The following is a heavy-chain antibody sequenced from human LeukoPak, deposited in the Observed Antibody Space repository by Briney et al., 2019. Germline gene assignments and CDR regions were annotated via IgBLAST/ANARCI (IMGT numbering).Heavy chain of an antibody. Sequence: GGSLRLSCAASGFTFSDHYMDWVRQAPGEGLEWVGRTRNKANSYTTEYAASVKGRFTISRDDSKNSLYLQMNSLKTEDTAVYYCAREKVGARWFAPGGQGPLVTVSS. D-gene: IGHD1-26*01. CDR3: AREKVGARWFAP. V-gene: IGHV3-72*01. J-gene: IGHJ5*02. CDR1: GFTFSDHY. CDR2: TRNKANSYTT.